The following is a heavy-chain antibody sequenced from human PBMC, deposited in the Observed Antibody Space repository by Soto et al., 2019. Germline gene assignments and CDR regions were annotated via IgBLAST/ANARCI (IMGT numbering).Heavy chain of an antibody. CDR2: IIPIFGTV. CDR1: GGTFSSFG. J-gene: IGHJ5*02. D-gene: IGHD3-22*01. CDR3: ARAFTSPPRYYYDSSGLDL. Sequence: SVKVSCKASGGTFSSFGISWVRQAPGQGLEWMGGIIPIFGTVNYAQKFQGRVTITADTTSIAYMELNSLRSEDTAVYYCARAFTSPPRYYYDSSGLDLWGQGALVTVSS. V-gene: IGHV1-69*06.